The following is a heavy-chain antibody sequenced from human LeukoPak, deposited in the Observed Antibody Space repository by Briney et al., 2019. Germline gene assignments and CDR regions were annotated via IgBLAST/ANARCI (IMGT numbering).Heavy chain of an antibody. CDR2: IWYDGSNK. CDR3: ARDHSSSWSYPIF. V-gene: IGHV3-33*08. Sequence: GGSLRLSCAASGFTFSSYWKNWVRQAPGKGLEWVAVIWYDGSNKYYADSVKGRFTISRDNSKNTLYLQMNSLRAEDTAVYYCARDHSSSWSYPIFWGQGTLVTVSS. CDR1: GFTFSSYW. D-gene: IGHD6-13*01. J-gene: IGHJ4*02.